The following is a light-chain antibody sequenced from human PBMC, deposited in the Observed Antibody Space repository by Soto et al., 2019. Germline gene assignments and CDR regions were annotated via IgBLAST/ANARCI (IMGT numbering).Light chain of an antibody. CDR3: QQLNSFPIP. CDR1: QGIANF. CDR2: GAS. Sequence: IQLTQSPSSLSASVGDRVTISCRASQGIANFLAWYQQKPGKAPKLLIYGASTLQSGVPSMFSGSGSGTDFTLTISSLQPEDFPTYYCQQLNSFPIPFGPGTKVDIK. J-gene: IGKJ3*01. V-gene: IGKV1-9*01.